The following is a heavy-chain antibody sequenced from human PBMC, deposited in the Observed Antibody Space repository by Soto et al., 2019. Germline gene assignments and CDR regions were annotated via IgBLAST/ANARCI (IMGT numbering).Heavy chain of an antibody. V-gene: IGHV3-53*01. CDR3: AREYTNDPGWLDP. CDR1: GFTVSSNY. Sequence: GGSLRLSCAASGFTVSSNYMSWVRQAPGKGLEWVSVIYSDGSTYYADSVKGRFTISRDSSKNTLYLQMNSLRVEDTAVYYCAREYTNDPGWLDPWGQGTPVTVSS. D-gene: IGHD1-1*01. CDR2: IYSDGST. J-gene: IGHJ5*02.